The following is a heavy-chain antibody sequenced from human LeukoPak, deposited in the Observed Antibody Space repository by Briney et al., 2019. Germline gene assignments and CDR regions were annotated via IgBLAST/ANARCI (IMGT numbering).Heavy chain of an antibody. Sequence: ASVTVSCRASGYIFTSYAIHWVRQVPGQRLEWMGWINGGNGNTKESQKLQGRVTITRDTSASTVYMELSSLRSEDTAVYYCAREGIAAAGHNDAFDIWGQGTMVTVSS. CDR3: AREGIAAAGHNDAFDI. V-gene: IGHV1-3*01. D-gene: IGHD6-13*01. CDR2: INGGNGNT. CDR1: GYIFTSYA. J-gene: IGHJ3*02.